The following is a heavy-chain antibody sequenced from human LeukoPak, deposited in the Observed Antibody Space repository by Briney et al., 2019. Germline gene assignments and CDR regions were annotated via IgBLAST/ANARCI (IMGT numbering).Heavy chain of an antibody. CDR3: ARDATTAVGWVYMDV. CDR1: GFTFISYA. D-gene: IGHD1-1*01. J-gene: IGHJ6*03. Sequence: GTSLRLSCAASGFTFISYAIHWVRQAPGKGLEWVAVISFHGTDSFYADSVKGRFTISRDDAKNSLYLQMNSLRVEDTALYFCARDATTAVGWVYMDVWGKGTTVTISS. V-gene: IGHV3-30*04. CDR2: ISFHGTDS.